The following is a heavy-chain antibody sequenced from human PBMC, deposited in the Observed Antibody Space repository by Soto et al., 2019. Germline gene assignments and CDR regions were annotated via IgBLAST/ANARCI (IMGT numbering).Heavy chain of an antibody. CDR1: GGSITSSGYY. CDR2: MDYSGGT. CDR3: ARRTPLYASESSRFDP. J-gene: IGHJ5*02. Sequence: SSETLSLTCTVSGGSITSSGYYWGWIRQPPGKGLEWIGTMDYSGGTNYNPSLKSRVTISVDTSKNQFSLRLTSVTAADTAVYYCARRTPLYASESSRFDPWGQGALVTVS. V-gene: IGHV4-39*01. D-gene: IGHD3-10*01.